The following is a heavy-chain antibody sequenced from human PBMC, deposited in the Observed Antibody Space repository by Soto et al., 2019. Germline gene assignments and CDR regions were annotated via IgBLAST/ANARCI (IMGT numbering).Heavy chain of an antibody. J-gene: IGHJ5*02. CDR1: GYTFTNYG. CDR3: ARVIPGAEAWFGP. D-gene: IGHD2-2*01. CDR2: ISAYTDNP. Sequence: QVQLVQSGGEVKKPGASVKVSCKASGYTFTNYGVTWVRQAPGQGLEWMGWISAYTDNPNYAQKFQRRVTMNIDTATTTAYMDLRSLTSDDTAVYYCARVIPGAEAWFGPCGQGTLVTVSS. V-gene: IGHV1-18*01.